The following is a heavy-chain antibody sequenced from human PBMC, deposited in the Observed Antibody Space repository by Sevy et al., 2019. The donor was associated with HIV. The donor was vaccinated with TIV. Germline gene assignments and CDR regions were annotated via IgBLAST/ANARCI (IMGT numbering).Heavy chain of an antibody. D-gene: IGHD6-19*01. CDR1: GASISSSGYY. CDR2: INYSGIT. V-gene: IGHV4-39*01. J-gene: IGHJ4*02. CDR3: AGPILTYNNGWSYYDY. Sequence: SETLSLTCTVSGASISSSGYYWGWIRQSPGKGLEWIASINYSGITFYNPSLKSRITISADTSKNQLSLDLNSVTAADTAIYYCAGPILTYNNGWSYYDYWGQGTVVTVSS.